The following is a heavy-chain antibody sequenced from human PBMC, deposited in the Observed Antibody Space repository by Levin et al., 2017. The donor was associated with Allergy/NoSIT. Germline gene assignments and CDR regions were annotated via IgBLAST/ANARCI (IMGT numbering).Heavy chain of an antibody. CDR2: INHSGST. D-gene: IGHD3-3*01. CDR3: ARGGVGGYYDFWSGYLTSKDAFDI. J-gene: IGHJ3*02. V-gene: IGHV4-34*01. Sequence: GSLRLSCAVYGGSFSGYYWSWIRQPPGKGLEWIGEINHSGSTNYNPSLKSRVTISVDTSKKQFSLKLSSVTAADTAVYYCARGGVGGYYDFWSGYLTSKDAFDIWDQGTMVTVSS. CDR1: GGSFSGYY.